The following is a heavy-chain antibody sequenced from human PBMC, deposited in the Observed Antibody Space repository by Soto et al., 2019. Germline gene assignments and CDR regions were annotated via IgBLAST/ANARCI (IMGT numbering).Heavy chain of an antibody. CDR3: VISLDIVVAPTPHHYYLYGLDV. D-gene: IGHD2-2*01. CDR1: GFSFSRYA. CDR2: LTGSGINT. Sequence: QTGGTLRLYCAASGFSFSRYAMSWVRQAPGKGLEWVSALTGSGINTYYADSLKGRFTISRDNSKNTLYLQMYSLRAEDTALYYCVISLDIVVAPTPHHYYLYGLDVWGQGTTVTVSS. J-gene: IGHJ6*02. V-gene: IGHV3-23*01.